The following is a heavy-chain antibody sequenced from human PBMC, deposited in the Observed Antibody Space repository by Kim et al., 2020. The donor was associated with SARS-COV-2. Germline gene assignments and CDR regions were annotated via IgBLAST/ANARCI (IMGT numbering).Heavy chain of an antibody. Sequence: DHAKGRFTISRDNSKNQLYLQMNSRRAEDTAVYYCAKGGEVRGYYYGMDVWGQGTTVTVSS. CDR3: AKGGEVRGYYYGMDV. V-gene: IGHV3-23*01. J-gene: IGHJ6*02. D-gene: IGHD3-10*01.